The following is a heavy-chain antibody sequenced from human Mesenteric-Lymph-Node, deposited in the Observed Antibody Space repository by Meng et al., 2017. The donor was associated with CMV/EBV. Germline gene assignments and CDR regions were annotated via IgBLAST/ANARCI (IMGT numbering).Heavy chain of an antibody. V-gene: IGHV4-39*07. D-gene: IGHD4-11*01. CDR1: GGSISSSSYY. Sequence: SETLSLTCTVSGGSISSSSYYWGWFRQPPGKGLEWIASIYYSGSTYYNPSLKSRVTISVDTSKNQFSLKLSSVTAADTAVYYCAREEAVTTRSYYYYYGMDVWGQGTTVTVSS. CDR3: AREEAVTTRSYYYYYGMDV. J-gene: IGHJ6*02. CDR2: IYYSGST.